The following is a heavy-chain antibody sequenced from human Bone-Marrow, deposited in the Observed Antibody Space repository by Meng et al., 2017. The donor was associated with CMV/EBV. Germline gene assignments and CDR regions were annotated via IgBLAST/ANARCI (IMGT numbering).Heavy chain of an antibody. CDR3: ARGSYGGVTKY. J-gene: IGHJ4*02. D-gene: IGHD3-16*01. V-gene: IGHV1-18*04. Sequence: ASVKVSCKASGYTFTSYGISWVRQAPGQGLEWMGWISADNGNTNYAQKLQGRVTMTRDTSISTAYMELSRMRSDDTAVYYCARGSYGGVTKYWGQGTLVTVSS. CDR2: ISADNGNT. CDR1: GYTFTSYG.